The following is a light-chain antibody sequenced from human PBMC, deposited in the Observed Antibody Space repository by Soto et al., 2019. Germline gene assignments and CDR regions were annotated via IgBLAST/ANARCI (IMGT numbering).Light chain of an antibody. CDR2: WAS. CDR3: KQYYTTPVT. J-gene: IGKJ1*01. V-gene: IGKV4-1*01. CDR1: QSLLH. Sequence: DIVMTQSPDSLAVSLGEGATINCKSSQSLLHLAWYQQKPGQPPKLLIYWASTRESGVPDRFSGSGSGTDFTLTCSSLQAEDVAVYYCKQYYTTPVTFGQGTKVEIK.